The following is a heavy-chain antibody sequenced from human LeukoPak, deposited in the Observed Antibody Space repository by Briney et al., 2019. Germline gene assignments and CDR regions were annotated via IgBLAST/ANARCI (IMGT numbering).Heavy chain of an antibody. CDR3: ARDPGQWLVPSGFDY. J-gene: IGHJ4*02. CDR1: GFTFSSYS. Sequence: GGSLRLSCAASGFTFSSYSMNWVRQAPGKGLEWVSSISSSSSYIYYADSVKGRFTISRDNAKNSLYLQMNSLRAEDTAVYYCARDPGQWLVPSGFDYWGQGTLVTVSS. V-gene: IGHV3-21*01. D-gene: IGHD6-19*01. CDR2: ISSSSSYI.